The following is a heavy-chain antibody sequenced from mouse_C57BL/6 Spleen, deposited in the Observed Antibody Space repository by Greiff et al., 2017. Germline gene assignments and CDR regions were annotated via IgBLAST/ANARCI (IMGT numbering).Heavy chain of an antibody. Sequence: EVKLVESGGGLVKPGGPLKLSCAASGFTFSDYGMHWVRQAPEKGLEWVAYISSGSSTIYYADTVKGRFTISRDNAKNTLFLQMTSLRSEDTAMYYCARSGGFAYWGQGTLVTVSA. CDR3: ARSGGFAY. CDR2: ISSGSSTI. J-gene: IGHJ3*01. CDR1: GFTFSDYG. V-gene: IGHV5-17*01. D-gene: IGHD3-1*01.